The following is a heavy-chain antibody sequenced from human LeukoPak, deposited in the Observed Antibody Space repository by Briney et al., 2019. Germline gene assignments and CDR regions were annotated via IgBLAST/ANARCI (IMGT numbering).Heavy chain of an antibody. CDR1: GFTFEDYA. J-gene: IGHJ4*02. CDR3: AKDFGRSAYDRPFDY. CDR2: ISWNSGSI. D-gene: IGHD5-12*01. V-gene: IGHV3-9*01. Sequence: PGGSLRLSCAAFGFTFEDYAMHWVRQAPGKGLEWVSGISWNSGSIAYADSVKGRFTISRDDAKNSLYLQMNSLRAEDTALYYCAKDFGRSAYDRPFDYWGQGTLVTVSS.